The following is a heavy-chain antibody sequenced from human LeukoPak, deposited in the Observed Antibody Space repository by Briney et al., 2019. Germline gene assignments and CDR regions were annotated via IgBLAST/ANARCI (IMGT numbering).Heavy chain of an antibody. D-gene: IGHD3-16*02. Sequence: GGSLRLSCAASGFTFSSYGMHWVREAPGKGLEWVAVIWYDGSNKYYADSVKGRFTISRDNSKNTLYLQMNSLRAEDTAVYYCARVGNVYVWGSYRSWDEFDYWGQGTLVTVSS. V-gene: IGHV3-33*01. CDR2: IWYDGSNK. CDR3: ARVGNVYVWGSYRSWDEFDY. J-gene: IGHJ4*02. CDR1: GFTFSSYG.